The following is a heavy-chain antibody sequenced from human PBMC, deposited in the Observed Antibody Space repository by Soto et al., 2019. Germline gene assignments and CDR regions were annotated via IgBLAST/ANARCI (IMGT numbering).Heavy chain of an antibody. J-gene: IGHJ6*02. D-gene: IGHD6-6*01. CDR2: IWYDGSNK. CDR3: ARDLDDDSSSSGMDV. V-gene: IGHV3-33*01. Sequence: GGSLRLSCAASGFTFSSYGMHWVRQAPGKGLEWVAVIWYDGSNKYYADSVKGRFTISRDNSKNKLYLQMDSLRAEDTAVYYCARDLDDDSSSSGMDVWGQGTTVTVSS. CDR1: GFTFSSYG.